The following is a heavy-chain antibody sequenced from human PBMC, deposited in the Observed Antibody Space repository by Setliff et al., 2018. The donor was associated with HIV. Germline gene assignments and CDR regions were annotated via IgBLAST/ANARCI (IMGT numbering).Heavy chain of an antibody. D-gene: IGHD6-13*01. Sequence: KPSETLSLTCTVSGGSISSSSYYWGWIRQPPGKGLQWIGSIYYRGSTYYNPSLKSRVTISVDTSKNQFSLKLRSVTAADTALYYCARGRYRSRWYASDHYYIDVWGKGTTVTASS. CDR3: ARGRYRSRWYASDHYYIDV. CDR2: IYYRGST. V-gene: IGHV4-39*01. CDR1: GGSISSSSYY. J-gene: IGHJ6*03.